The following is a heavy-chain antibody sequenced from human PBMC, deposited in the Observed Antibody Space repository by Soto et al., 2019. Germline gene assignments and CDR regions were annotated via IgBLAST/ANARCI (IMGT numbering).Heavy chain of an antibody. Sequence: GGSLRLSCAASGFTFSSYSMNWVRQAPGKGLELVSSISSSSSYIYYADSVKGRFTISRDNAKNSLYPQMNSLRAEDTAVYYCARETDRVRDAFDIWGQGTMVTVSS. CDR3: ARETDRVRDAFDI. D-gene: IGHD1-1*01. CDR2: ISSSSSYI. J-gene: IGHJ3*02. V-gene: IGHV3-21*01. CDR1: GFTFSSYS.